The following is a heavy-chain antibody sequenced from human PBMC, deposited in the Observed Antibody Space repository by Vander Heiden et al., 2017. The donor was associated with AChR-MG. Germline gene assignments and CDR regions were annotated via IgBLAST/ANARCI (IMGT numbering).Heavy chain of an antibody. D-gene: IGHD3-3*01. CDR2: IYYSGST. CDR1: GGSISSYY. J-gene: IGHJ5*02. V-gene: IGHV4-59*01. Sequence: QVQLQESGPGLVKPSETLSLTCTVSGGSISSYYWSWIRQPPGKGLEWIGYIYYSGSTNYNPSLKSRVTISVDTSKNQFSLKLSSVTAADTAVYYCARRRYWSGPTSWGQGTLATVSS. CDR3: ARRRYWSGPTS.